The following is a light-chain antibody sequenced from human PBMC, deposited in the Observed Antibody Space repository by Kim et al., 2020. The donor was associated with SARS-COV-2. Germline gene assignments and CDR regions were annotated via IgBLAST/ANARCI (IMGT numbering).Light chain of an antibody. J-gene: IGKJ2*01. CDR2: DAS. CDR3: QQRSNWPSRT. V-gene: IGKV3-11*01. CDR1: QSVGTF. Sequence: EIVLTQSPATLSLSPGETATLSCRASQSVGTFLVWYQQKPGQAPRLLLYDASTRVIGIPARFSGSGSETDLTLTISGLEPEDFAVYYCQQRSNWPSRTFGQGTKLEI.